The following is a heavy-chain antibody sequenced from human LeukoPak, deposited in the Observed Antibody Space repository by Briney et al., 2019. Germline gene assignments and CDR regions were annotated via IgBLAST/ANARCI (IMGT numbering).Heavy chain of an antibody. CDR3: AKDTFSESRYGVLDS. V-gene: IGHV3-74*01. CDR2: ISSDGTYT. Sequence: GGSLRLSCAASGFTFSSHLMHWVRQAPGKGLVWVSRISSDGTYTNYADSVRGRFTISRDNAKNTLYLQMSSLRAEDTAVYYCAKDTFSESRYGVLDSWGQGTLVTVSS. CDR1: GFTFSSHL. D-gene: IGHD3-10*01. J-gene: IGHJ4*02.